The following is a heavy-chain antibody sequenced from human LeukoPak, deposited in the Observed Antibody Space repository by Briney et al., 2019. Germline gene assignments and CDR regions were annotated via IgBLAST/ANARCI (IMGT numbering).Heavy chain of an antibody. J-gene: IGHJ6*02. CDR1: GFTFDDYG. CDR3: ARDDDDSSGYYSNYYYGMDV. CDR2: INWNGGST. D-gene: IGHD3-22*01. V-gene: IGHV3-20*04. Sequence: GGSLRLSCAASGFTFDDYGMSWVRQAPGKGLEWVSGINWNGGSTGYADSVKGRLTISRDNAKNSLYLQMNSLRAEDTALYYCARDDDDSSGYYSNYYYGMDVWGQGTTVTVSS.